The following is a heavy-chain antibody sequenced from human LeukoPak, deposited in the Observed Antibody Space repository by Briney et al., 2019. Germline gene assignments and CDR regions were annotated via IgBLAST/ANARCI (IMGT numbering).Heavy chain of an antibody. CDR3: ARVFPLWELPDY. D-gene: IGHD1-26*01. Sequence: GGSLRLSCAASGFTFSSYAMSWVRQAPGKGLEWVSAISGSGSSTYYADSVKGRFTISRENAKNSLYLQMNSLRAGDTAVYYCARVFPLWELPDYWGQGTLVTVSS. CDR2: ISGSGSST. J-gene: IGHJ4*02. V-gene: IGHV3-23*01. CDR1: GFTFSSYA.